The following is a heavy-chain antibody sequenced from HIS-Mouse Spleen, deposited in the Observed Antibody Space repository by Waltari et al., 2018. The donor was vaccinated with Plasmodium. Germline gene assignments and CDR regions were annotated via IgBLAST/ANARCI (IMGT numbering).Heavy chain of an antibody. V-gene: IGHV3-30*04. CDR1: GFTFSSYA. D-gene: IGHD6-13*01. CDR2: ISYDGSNK. J-gene: IGHJ3*02. Sequence: QVQLVESGGGVVQPGRSLRLSCAASGFTFSSYAMHWVRQAPGKGVEWVAVISYDGSNKFHADSVKGRFTISRDNSKNTLYLQMNSLRTEDTAVYYCARDFVVSSWYAFDIWGQGTMVTVSS. CDR3: ARDFVVSSWYAFDI.